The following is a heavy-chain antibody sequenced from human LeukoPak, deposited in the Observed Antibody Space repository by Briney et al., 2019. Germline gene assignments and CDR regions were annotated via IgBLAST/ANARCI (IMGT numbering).Heavy chain of an antibody. V-gene: IGHV3-30-3*01. Sequence: PGGSLRLSCAASGFTFSSYAMHWVRQAPGKGLEWVAVMSYDGSNKYYTDSVKGRFTISRDNSKNTLYLQMNSLRAEDTAVYYCERWQGYWGQGTLVTVSS. CDR2: MSYDGSNK. CDR3: ERWQGY. J-gene: IGHJ4*02. D-gene: IGHD5-12*01. CDR1: GFTFSSYA.